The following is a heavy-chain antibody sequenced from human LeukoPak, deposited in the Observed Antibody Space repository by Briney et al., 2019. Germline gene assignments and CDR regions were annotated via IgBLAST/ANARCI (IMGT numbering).Heavy chain of an antibody. CDR2: ISSYSTYI. CDR1: GFSFSDYS. CDR3: ARDSFAGYDSSGYSSYDY. Sequence: GGSLRLSCQASGFSFSDYSMKWVRQAPGKGLEWVSSISSYSTYIYYADSLKGRFTISRDNAKNSLYLQMNSLRAEDTAVYYCARDSFAGYDSSGYSSYDYWGQGTLLTVSS. V-gene: IGHV3-21*01. J-gene: IGHJ4*02. D-gene: IGHD3-22*01.